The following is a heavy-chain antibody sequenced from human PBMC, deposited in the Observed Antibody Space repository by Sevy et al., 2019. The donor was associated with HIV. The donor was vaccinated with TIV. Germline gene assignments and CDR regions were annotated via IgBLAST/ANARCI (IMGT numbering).Heavy chain of an antibody. CDR2: IHYSGST. J-gene: IGHJ6*01. V-gene: IGHV4-59*01. CDR1: GGCISSYY. D-gene: IGHD2-15*01. Sequence: SETLSLICTVSGGCISSYYWSWIRQPPGKGLEWIGYIHYSGSTNDNPALRGRVTISVDTSKKQFSLKLSSVTAADTAVYYCARDTEYCSGGSCHSNGMDVWGQGTTVTVSS. CDR3: ARDTEYCSGGSCHSNGMDV.